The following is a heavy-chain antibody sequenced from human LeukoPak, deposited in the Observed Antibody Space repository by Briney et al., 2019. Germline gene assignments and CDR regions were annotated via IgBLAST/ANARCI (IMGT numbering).Heavy chain of an antibody. CDR3: MTELLGY. J-gene: IGHJ4*02. V-gene: IGHV3-30*04. Sequence: GSLRLSCAASGFTFSSYAMHWVRQAPGKGLEWVAVIWLDGSDKYYADSVRGRLTISRDNSKNTLYLQMNSLRTEDTAVYYCMTELLGYRGQGTLVTVSS. CDR2: IWLDGSDK. CDR1: GFTFSSYA. D-gene: IGHD1-14*01.